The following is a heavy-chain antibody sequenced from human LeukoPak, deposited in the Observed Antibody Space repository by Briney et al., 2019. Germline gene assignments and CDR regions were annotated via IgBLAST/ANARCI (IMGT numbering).Heavy chain of an antibody. CDR3: AKDPEYFHH. V-gene: IGHV4-34*01. CDR1: GGSFSGYY. Sequence: SETLSLTCAVYGGSFSGYYWSWIRQPPGKGLEWIGEINHSGSTNYNPSLKSRVTISVDTSKNQFSLKLSSVTAADTAVYYCAKDPEYFHHWGQGTLVTVSS. J-gene: IGHJ1*01. CDR2: INHSGST.